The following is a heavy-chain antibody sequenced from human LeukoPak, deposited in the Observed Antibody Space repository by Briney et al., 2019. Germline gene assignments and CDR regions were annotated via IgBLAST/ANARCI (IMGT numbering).Heavy chain of an antibody. Sequence: GGSLRLSCAASGFTFSSYGMHWVRQAPGKGLEWVAVIWYDGSNKYYADSVKGRFTISRDNSKSTLYLQMNSLRAEDTAVYYCARAEWDYDILTGYPPGDYWGQGTLVTVSS. CDR1: GFTFSSYG. CDR3: ARAEWDYDILTGYPPGDY. D-gene: IGHD3-9*01. V-gene: IGHV3-33*01. CDR2: IWYDGSNK. J-gene: IGHJ4*02.